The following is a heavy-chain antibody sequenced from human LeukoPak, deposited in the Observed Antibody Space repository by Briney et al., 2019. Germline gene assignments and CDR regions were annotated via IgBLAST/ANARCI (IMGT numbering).Heavy chain of an antibody. Sequence: SETLSLTCAVYGGSLSGYYWSWIRQPPGKGLEWIGEINHSGSTNYNPSLKSRVTISVDTSKNQFSLKLSSVTAADTAVYYCARGGYSGYVNYWGQGTLVTVSS. J-gene: IGHJ4*02. D-gene: IGHD5-12*01. CDR3: ARGGYSGYVNY. CDR2: INHSGST. V-gene: IGHV4-34*01. CDR1: GGSLSGYY.